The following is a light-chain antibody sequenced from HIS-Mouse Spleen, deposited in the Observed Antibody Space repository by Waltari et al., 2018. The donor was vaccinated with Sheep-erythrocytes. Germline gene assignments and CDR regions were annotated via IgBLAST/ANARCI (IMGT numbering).Light chain of an antibody. CDR3: CTYAGSYNHV. CDR1: SSDVGGYNY. V-gene: IGLV2-11*01. Sequence: QSALTQPRSVSGSPGQSVTISCTGTSSDVGGYNYVSWHQQHPGKAPKLTIYDFSKRPSGSADRFAGPKSGNAASLTISGLQAEDEADYYCCTYAGSYNHVFATGTKVTVL. CDR2: DFS. J-gene: IGLJ1*01.